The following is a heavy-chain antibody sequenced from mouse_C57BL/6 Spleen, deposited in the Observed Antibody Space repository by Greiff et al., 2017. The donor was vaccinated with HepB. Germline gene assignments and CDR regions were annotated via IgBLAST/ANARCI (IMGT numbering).Heavy chain of an antibody. D-gene: IGHD1-1*01. Sequence: QVQLQQPGAELVRPGSSVKLSCKASGYTFTSYWMHWVKQRPGQGLEWIGEIDPSDSYTNYNQKFKGKATLTVDTSSSTAYMQLSSLTSEDSAVYYCARNYGSSYDFDYWGQGTTLTVSS. CDR3: ARNYGSSYDFDY. CDR2: IDPSDSYT. CDR1: GYTFTSYW. J-gene: IGHJ2*01. V-gene: IGHV1-50*01.